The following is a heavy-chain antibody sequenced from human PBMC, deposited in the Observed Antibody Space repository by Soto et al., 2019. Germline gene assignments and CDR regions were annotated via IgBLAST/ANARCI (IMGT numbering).Heavy chain of an antibody. Sequence: RASVKVSCKASGYTFTSYYMHWVRQAPGQGLEWMGIINPSGGSTSYAQKFQGRVTMTRDTSTSTVYMELSSLRSEDTAVYYCARAGGAEVRISYYGMDVWGQGTTVTVYS. CDR2: INPSGGST. J-gene: IGHJ6*02. D-gene: IGHD3-16*01. V-gene: IGHV1-46*01. CDR3: ARAGGAEVRISYYGMDV. CDR1: GYTFTSYY.